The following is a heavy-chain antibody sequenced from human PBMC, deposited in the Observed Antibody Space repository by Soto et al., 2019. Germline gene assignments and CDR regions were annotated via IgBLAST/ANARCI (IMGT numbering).Heavy chain of an antibody. D-gene: IGHD2-21*02. Sequence: QVQLVQSGAEVKKPGASVKVSCKASGYTFTGYYMHWVRQAPGQGLEWMGWINPNSGGTNYAQKFKGWVTMTRDTSSSTAYRELSRLRSDDTAVYYCARAHCGGDCYSGVDYWGQGTLVTVSS. J-gene: IGHJ4*02. V-gene: IGHV1-2*04. CDR1: GYTFTGYY. CDR2: INPNSGGT. CDR3: ARAHCGGDCYSGVDY.